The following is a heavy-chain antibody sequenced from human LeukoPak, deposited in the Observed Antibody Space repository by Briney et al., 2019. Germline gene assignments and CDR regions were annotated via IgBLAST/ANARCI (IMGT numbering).Heavy chain of an antibody. CDR2: IKSKTDGGTT. Sequence: GGSLRLSCAASGFTFSNAWMSWVRQAPGKGLEWVGRIKSKTDGGTTDYAAPVKGRFTISRDNSKNTLYLQMNSLRQEDTAVYYCARALSEWRQSDCWGQGTLVTVSS. CDR3: ARALSEWRQSDC. J-gene: IGHJ4*02. CDR1: GFTFSNAW. V-gene: IGHV3-15*01. D-gene: IGHD5-24*01.